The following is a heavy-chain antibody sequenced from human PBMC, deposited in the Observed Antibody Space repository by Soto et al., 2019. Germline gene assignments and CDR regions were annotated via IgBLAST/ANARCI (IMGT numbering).Heavy chain of an antibody. D-gene: IGHD2-21*02. Sequence: ALVKVSCKASGYTFTSYAMHWVRQAPGQRLEWMGWINAGNGNTKYSQKFQGRVTITRDTSASTAYMELSSLRSEDTAVYYCARSIVVVTALDYWGQGTLVTVSS. CDR2: INAGNGNT. CDR3: ARSIVVVTALDY. J-gene: IGHJ4*02. V-gene: IGHV1-3*01. CDR1: GYTFTSYA.